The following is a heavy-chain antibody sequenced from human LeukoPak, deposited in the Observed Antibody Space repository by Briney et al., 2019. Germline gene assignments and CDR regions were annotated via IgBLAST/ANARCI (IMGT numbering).Heavy chain of an antibody. V-gene: IGHV3-21*01. J-gene: IGHJ4*02. CDR3: ARSDCSGASCYSDY. Sequence: GGSLRLSCAASGFTLSSCSMNWVRQAPGKGLEWVSSISSSSSYIYYADSVKGRLTISRDNAKNSLYLQMNSVRAEDTAVYYCARSDCSGASCYSDYWGQGTLVTVSS. CDR2: ISSSSSYI. CDR1: GFTLSSCS. D-gene: IGHD2-15*01.